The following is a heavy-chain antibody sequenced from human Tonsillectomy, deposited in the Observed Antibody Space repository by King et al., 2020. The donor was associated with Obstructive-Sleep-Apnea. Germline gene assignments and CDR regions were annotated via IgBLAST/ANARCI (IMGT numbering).Heavy chain of an antibody. CDR3: AKDIRAYYGSGSYYDY. V-gene: IGHV3-9*01. J-gene: IGHJ4*02. D-gene: IGHD3-10*01. CDR1: GFTFDDYA. Sequence: VQLVESGGGLVQPGRSLRLSCAASGFTFDDYAMHWVRQAPGKGLEWVSGISWNSGSIGYADSVKGRFTISRDNAKNSLYLQMNSLRAEDTALYYCAKDIRAYYGSGSYYDYWGQGTLVTVSS. CDR2: ISWNSGSI.